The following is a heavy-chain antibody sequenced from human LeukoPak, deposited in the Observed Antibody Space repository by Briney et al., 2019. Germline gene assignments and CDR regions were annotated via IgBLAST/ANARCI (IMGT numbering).Heavy chain of an antibody. J-gene: IGHJ4*02. CDR1: GYTFTSYA. V-gene: IGHV1-69*06. CDR3: ARDHIAAAGTFDY. CDR2: IIPIFGTA. D-gene: IGHD6-13*01. Sequence: SVKVSCKASGYTFTSYAISWVRQAPGQGLEWMGGIIPIFGTANYAQKFQGRVTITADKSTSTAYMELSSLRSEDTAVYYCARDHIAAAGTFDYWGQGTLVTVSS.